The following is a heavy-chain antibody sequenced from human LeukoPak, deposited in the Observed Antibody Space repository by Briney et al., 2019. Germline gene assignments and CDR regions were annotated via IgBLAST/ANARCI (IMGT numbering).Heavy chain of an antibody. V-gene: IGHV3-23*01. CDR1: GFTFSSYA. CDR2: ISGSGVNT. Sequence: PGGSLRLSCAASGFTFSSYAMSWVRQAPGKGLEWVSAISGSGVNTYYADSVKGRFTISRDNSKNTLYLQMNSLRAEDTAVYYCAKVVTHQYSGSYRDPPFVHWGQGTLVTVSS. J-gene: IGHJ4*02. D-gene: IGHD1-26*01. CDR3: AKVVTHQYSGSYRDPPFVH.